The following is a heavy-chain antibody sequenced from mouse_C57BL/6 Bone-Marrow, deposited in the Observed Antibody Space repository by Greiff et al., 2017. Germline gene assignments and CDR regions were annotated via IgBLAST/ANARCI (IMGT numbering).Heavy chain of an antibody. D-gene: IGHD2-12*01. Sequence: VQLKESGTVLARPGASVKMSCKTSGYTFTSSWMHWVKQRPGQGLEWIGAIYPGNSDTSYNQKFKGKDQLTAVTSASTAYKGFIILTNEDSAVYYCTRSYVSDYLGYCDGWGTGTTVTVAS. CDR1: GYTFTSSW. CDR3: TRSYVSDYLGYCDG. CDR2: IYPGNSDT. J-gene: IGHJ1*03. V-gene: IGHV1-5*01.